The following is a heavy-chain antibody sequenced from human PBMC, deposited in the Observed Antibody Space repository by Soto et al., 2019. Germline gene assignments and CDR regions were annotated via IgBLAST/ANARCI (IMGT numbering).Heavy chain of an antibody. CDR3: ARTGYSSGFYYFDY. CDR2: IYYSGNT. D-gene: IGHD6-19*01. CDR1: GGSVSSGSYY. Sequence: SDTLSLTCTVSGGSVSSGSYYWSWIRQPPGKGLEWIGYIYYSGNTNYNPSLKSRVTISVDTSKNQFSLKLSSVTAADTAVYYCARTGYSSGFYYFDYWGQGTLVTVSS. V-gene: IGHV4-61*01. J-gene: IGHJ4*02.